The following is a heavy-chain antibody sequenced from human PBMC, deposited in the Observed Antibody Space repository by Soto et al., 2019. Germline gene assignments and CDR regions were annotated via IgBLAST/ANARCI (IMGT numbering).Heavy chain of an antibody. CDR3: ARPGIGSSSGEHYGMDV. CDR2: IYPGDSDT. Sequence: GESLKISCKGSGYSFTSYWIGWVRQMPGKGLEWMGIIYPGDSDTRYSPSFQGQVTISADKSISTAYLQWSSLKASDTAMYYCARPGIGSSSGEHYGMDVWGQGTTVTVSS. CDR1: GYSFTSYW. D-gene: IGHD6-6*01. V-gene: IGHV5-51*01. J-gene: IGHJ6*02.